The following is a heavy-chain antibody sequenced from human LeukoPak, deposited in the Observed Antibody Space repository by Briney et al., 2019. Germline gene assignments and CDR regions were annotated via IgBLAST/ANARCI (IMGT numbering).Heavy chain of an antibody. Sequence: GGSLRLSCAASGFTFSSYAMSWVRQAPGKGLEWVSATSGSGGSTYYADSVKGRFTISRDNSKNTLYLQMNSLRAEDTAVYYCAKAMVRGWEYYFDYWGQGTLVTVSS. D-gene: IGHD3-10*01. CDR3: AKAMVRGWEYYFDY. CDR1: GFTFSSYA. CDR2: TSGSGGST. V-gene: IGHV3-23*01. J-gene: IGHJ4*02.